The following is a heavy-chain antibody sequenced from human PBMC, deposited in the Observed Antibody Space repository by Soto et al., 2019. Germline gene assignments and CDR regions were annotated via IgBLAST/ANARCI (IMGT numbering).Heavy chain of an antibody. Sequence: HPGGSLRLSCAASGFTVSSNYMSWVRQAPGKGLEWVSVIYSGGSTYYADSVKGRFTISRDNSKNTLYLQMNSLRAEDTAVYYCAGPYLDIVATINHYGMDVWGQGTTVTVSS. CDR3: AGPYLDIVATINHYGMDV. CDR2: IYSGGST. V-gene: IGHV3-53*01. D-gene: IGHD5-12*01. CDR1: GFTVSSNY. J-gene: IGHJ6*02.